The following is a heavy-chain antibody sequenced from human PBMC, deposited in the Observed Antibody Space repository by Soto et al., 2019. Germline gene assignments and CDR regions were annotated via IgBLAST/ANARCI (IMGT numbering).Heavy chain of an antibody. D-gene: IGHD3-3*01. Sequence: PSETLSLTCTVSGGSISSNYCSWIRQPPGKGLERIGYIHYSGSTNYNPSLKSRVTISVDTSKNQFSLKLSSVTAADTAVYYCARDYYDFWCGGPPGPDYYCMDFWGPGTTVTGFS. CDR2: IHYSGST. J-gene: IGHJ6*02. V-gene: IGHV4-59*01. CDR3: ARDYYDFWCGGPPGPDYYCMDF. CDR1: GGSISSNY.